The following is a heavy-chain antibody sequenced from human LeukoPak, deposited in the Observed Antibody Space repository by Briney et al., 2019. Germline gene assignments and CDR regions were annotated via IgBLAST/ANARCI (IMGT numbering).Heavy chain of an antibody. Sequence: PSETLSLTCTVSGGSISSSSYCWGWIRQPPGKGLEWIGSIYYSGSTYYNRSLKSRVTISVDTSKNQFSLKLSSVTAADTAVCYCARVFVGQLAVLAIDYWGQGTLVTVSS. D-gene: IGHD6-6*01. J-gene: IGHJ4*02. CDR2: IYYSGST. CDR3: ARVFVGQLAVLAIDY. CDR1: GGSISSSSYC. V-gene: IGHV4-39*07.